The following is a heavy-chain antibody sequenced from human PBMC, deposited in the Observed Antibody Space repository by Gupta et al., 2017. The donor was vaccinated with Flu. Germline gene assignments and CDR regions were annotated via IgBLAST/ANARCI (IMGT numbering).Heavy chain of an antibody. CDR3: AKGDDPYYDMDV. CDR2: ISWNNGGI. V-gene: IGHV3-9*01. CDR1: GFTFDDYA. Sequence: EAQLVESGGGLVQPGGSLRLSCAASGFTFDDYAMHWVRQAPGKGLEWVSSISWNNGGIAYVDSVKGRFTISRDNAKNSLYLQMNSLRTEDTALYYCAKGDDPYYDMDVWGQGTTVTVSS. J-gene: IGHJ6*02. D-gene: IGHD3-3*01.